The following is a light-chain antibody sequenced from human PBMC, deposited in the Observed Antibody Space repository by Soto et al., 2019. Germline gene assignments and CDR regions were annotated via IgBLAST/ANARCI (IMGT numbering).Light chain of an antibody. Sequence: EIMMTQSPATLSVSPGERATLSCRASQSVRSHLAWYQQKPGQAPRLLIYDASTRATDIPTRFSGSGSGTEFTLTISSLQAEDVAVYYCQTYYRVPLTFGGGTKVDIK. J-gene: IGKJ4*01. V-gene: IGKV3-15*01. CDR1: QSVRSH. CDR2: DAS. CDR3: QTYYRVPLT.